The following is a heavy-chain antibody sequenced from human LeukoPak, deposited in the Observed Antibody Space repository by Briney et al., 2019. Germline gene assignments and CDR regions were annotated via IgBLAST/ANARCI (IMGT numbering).Heavy chain of an antibody. J-gene: IGHJ4*02. CDR1: GYTFTTYD. Sequence: GASVTVSFTASGYTFTTYDINWVRQAPGQGLEWMGWMNPNSGNTGYAQKFQDRLTITRNASISTAYMELSSLRSDDTAVYYCARTKPDNSEIYNWGQGTLVTVSS. D-gene: IGHD3-22*01. CDR2: MNPNSGNT. V-gene: IGHV1-8*03. CDR3: ARTKPDNSEIYN.